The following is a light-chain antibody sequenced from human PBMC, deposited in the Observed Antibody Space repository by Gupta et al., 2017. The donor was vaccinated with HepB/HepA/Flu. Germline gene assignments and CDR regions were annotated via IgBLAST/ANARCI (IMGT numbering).Light chain of an antibody. CDR3: QQYHSPPYT. J-gene: IGKJ2*01. V-gene: IGKV4-1*01. CDR1: QSVLYSSTNKNY. CDR2: WAS. Sequence: DIVMTQSQDSLAGSLGERATINCKSSQSVLYSSTNKNYLAWYQQKPGQPPKLLIYWASTRESGVPDRFSGSGSGTDFTLTISSLQAEDVAVYYCQQYHSPPYTFGQGTKLEIK.